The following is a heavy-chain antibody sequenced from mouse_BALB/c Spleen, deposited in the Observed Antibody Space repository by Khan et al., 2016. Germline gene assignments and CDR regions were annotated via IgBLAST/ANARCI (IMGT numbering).Heavy chain of an antibody. V-gene: IGHV9-3-1*01. J-gene: IGHJ2*01. Sequence: QVQLVQSGPELKKPGETVKISCKASGYTFTNYGMNWVKQAPGKGLKWMGWINTYTGEPTYADDFKGRFAFSLETSASTAYLQINNLKNEDTATYFCARYGSSYYFDYWGQGTTLTVSS. CDR2: INTYTGEP. CDR1: GYTFTNYG. CDR3: ARYGSSYYFDY. D-gene: IGHD1-1*01.